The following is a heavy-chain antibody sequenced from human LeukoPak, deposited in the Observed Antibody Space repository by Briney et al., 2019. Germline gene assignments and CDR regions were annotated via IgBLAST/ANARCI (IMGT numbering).Heavy chain of an antibody. CDR3: ASGGKWELLFDY. Sequence: GGSLRLSCAASGITFSSYGMSWVRQAPGKGLEWVSSISSTGGTTYYADSVKGRFTISRDNAKNSLYLQMNSLRAEDTAVYYCASGGKWELLFDYWGQGTLVTVSS. D-gene: IGHD1-26*01. V-gene: IGHV3-23*01. CDR2: ISSTGGTT. J-gene: IGHJ4*02. CDR1: GITFSSYG.